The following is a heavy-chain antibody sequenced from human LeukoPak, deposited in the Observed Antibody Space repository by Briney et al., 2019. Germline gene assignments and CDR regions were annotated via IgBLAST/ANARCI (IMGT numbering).Heavy chain of an antibody. D-gene: IGHD2/OR15-2a*01. CDR2: INHSGST. CDR1: VESFSGYY. CDR3: ASGQNIYFDY. V-gene: IGHV4-34*01. J-gene: IGHJ4*02. Sequence: SETLSLTCAVYVESFSGYYWSWIRQPPGKGLEWIGEINHSGSTNYNPSLKSRVTISVDTSKNQFSLKLSSVTAADTAVYYCASGQNIYFDYWGQGTLVTVSS.